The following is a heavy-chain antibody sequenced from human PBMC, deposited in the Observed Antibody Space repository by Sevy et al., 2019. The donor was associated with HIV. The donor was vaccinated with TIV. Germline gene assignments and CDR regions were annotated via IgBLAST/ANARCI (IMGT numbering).Heavy chain of an antibody. V-gene: IGHV3-48*01. CDR3: ARFGPASIPNWYFDL. CDR2: ISSSSSTI. D-gene: IGHD2-21*01. CDR1: GFTFSSYS. Sequence: GGSLRLSCAASGFTFSSYSMNWVRQAPGKGLEWVSYISSSSSTIYYADSVKGRFTISSDNAKNSLYLQMNSLRAEDTAVYYCARFGPASIPNWYFDLWGRGTLVTVSS. J-gene: IGHJ2*01.